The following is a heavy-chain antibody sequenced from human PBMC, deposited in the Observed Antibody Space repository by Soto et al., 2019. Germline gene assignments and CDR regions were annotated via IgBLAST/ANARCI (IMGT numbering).Heavy chain of an antibody. CDR3: TRSYYYDSSGYYYPFDY. Sequence: PGGSLRLSCTTSGFTFGDYAMSWVRQAPGEGLEWVGFFRSNAYGGTTQYAASVKGRLTISRDASKSIAYLQMNSLKTEDTAVYYCTRSYYYDSSGYYYPFDYWGQGTLVTISS. CDR2: FRSNAYGGTT. J-gene: IGHJ4*02. V-gene: IGHV3-49*04. D-gene: IGHD3-22*01. CDR1: GFTFGDYA.